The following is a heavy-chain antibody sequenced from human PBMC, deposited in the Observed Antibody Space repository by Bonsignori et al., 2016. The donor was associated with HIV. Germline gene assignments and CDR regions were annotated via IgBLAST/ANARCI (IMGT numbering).Heavy chain of an antibody. CDR1: GGSFSGYY. J-gene: IGHJ4*02. V-gene: IGHV4-34*01. CDR2: INHSGST. D-gene: IGHD4/OR15-4a*01. Sequence: SETLSLTCAVYGGSFSGYYWSWIRQPPGKGLEWIGEINHSGSTNYNPSLKSRVTISVDTSKNQFSLKLSSVTAADTAVYYCASAKRFWHGIDYWGQGTLVTVSS. CDR3: ASAKRFWHGIDY.